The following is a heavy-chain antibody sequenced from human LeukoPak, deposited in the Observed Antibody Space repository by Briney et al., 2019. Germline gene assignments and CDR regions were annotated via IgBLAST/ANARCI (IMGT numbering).Heavy chain of an antibody. V-gene: IGHV3-53*01. J-gene: IGHJ6*03. CDR2: IYSGGST. CDR3: ARGPVLRFLEWLTPYYYYMDV. Sequence: PGGSLRLSCAASGFTVSSNYMSWVRQAPGKGLEWVSVIYSGGSTYYADSVKGRFAISRDNAKNSLYLQMNSLRAEDTAVYYCARGPVLRFLEWLTPYYYYMDVWGKGTTVTVSS. D-gene: IGHD3-3*01. CDR1: GFTVSSNY.